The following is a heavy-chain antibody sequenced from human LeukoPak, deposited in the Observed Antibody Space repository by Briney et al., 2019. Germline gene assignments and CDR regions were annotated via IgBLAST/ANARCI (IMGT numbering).Heavy chain of an antibody. V-gene: IGHV3-66*01. J-gene: IGHJ6*02. D-gene: IGHD2-8*01. CDR1: GFTVSSNY. CDR3: ARDLFCSYGVCPV. CDR2: IYSGGST. Sequence: PGGSLRLSCAASGFTVSSNYMSWVRQAPGKGLEWVSVIYSGGSTYYADSVKGRFTISRDDAKNSLFLQMDSLRADDTAVYYCARDLFCSYGVCPVWGQGTTVTVSS.